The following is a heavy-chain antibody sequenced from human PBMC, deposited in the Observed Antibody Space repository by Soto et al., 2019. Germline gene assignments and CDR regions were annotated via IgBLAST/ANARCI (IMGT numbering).Heavy chain of an antibody. CDR3: ARGDGYGEAYYYYGMDV. Sequence: LRLSCAASGFTFSSYAMHWVRQAPGKGLEWVAVISYDGSNKYYADSVKGRFTISRDNSKNTLYLQMNSLRAEDTAVYYCARGDGYGEAYYYYGMDVWGQGTTVTVSS. CDR1: GFTFSSYA. J-gene: IGHJ6*02. D-gene: IGHD5-12*01. CDR2: ISYDGSNK. V-gene: IGHV3-30-3*01.